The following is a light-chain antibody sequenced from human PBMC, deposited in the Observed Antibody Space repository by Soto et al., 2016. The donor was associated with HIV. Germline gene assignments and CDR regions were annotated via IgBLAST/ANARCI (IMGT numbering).Light chain of an antibody. Sequence: DIVMTQSPLSLPVTPGEPASISCRSSQSLLHSNGYNYLDWYLQKPGQSPQVLIYLGSNRASGVPARFSGSGSGTDFTLTISRVEAEDVGVYYCMQARQTPPTFGGGTRVEIK. CDR3: MQARQTPPT. J-gene: IGKJ4*01. V-gene: IGKV2-28*01. CDR1: QSLLHSNGYNY. CDR2: LGS.